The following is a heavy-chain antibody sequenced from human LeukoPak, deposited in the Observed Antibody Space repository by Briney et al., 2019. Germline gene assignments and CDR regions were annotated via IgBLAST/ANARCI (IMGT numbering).Heavy chain of an antibody. CDR2: IYYSGSD. CDR3: ATKSGYYYNFDY. D-gene: IGHD3-22*01. CDR1: GGSITSGDYY. V-gene: IGHV4-30-4*08. J-gene: IGHJ4*02. Sequence: SQTLSLTCTVSGGSITSGDYYCSWIRQPPGKGLEWIGYIYYSGSDYYNPSLKSRVTISLGTSKNQFSLRLGSVTAADSAVYYCATKSGYYYNFDYWGQGNLVTVSS.